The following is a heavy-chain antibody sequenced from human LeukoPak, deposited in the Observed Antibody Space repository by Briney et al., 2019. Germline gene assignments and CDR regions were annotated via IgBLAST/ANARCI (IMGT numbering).Heavy chain of an antibody. J-gene: IGHJ4*02. CDR1: GGSISSYC. D-gene: IGHD5-18*01. CDR3: ARLLIVDTAMVGSHYFDY. CDR2: IYYSGST. V-gene: IGHV4-59*08. Sequence: SETLSLTCTVSGGSISSYCWSWIRQPPGKGLEWIGYIYYSGSTNYNLSLKSRVTISVDTSKNQFSLKLSSVTAADTAVYYCARLLIVDTAMVGSHYFDYWGQGTLVTVSS.